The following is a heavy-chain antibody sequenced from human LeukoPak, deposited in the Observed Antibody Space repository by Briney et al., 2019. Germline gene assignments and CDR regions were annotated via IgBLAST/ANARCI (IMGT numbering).Heavy chain of an antibody. V-gene: IGHV3-23*01. CDR1: GFTLSNYA. J-gene: IGHJ4*02. Sequence: PGGSLRLSCAASGFTLSNYAMSWVRPAPGKGLEWVSAITGRDGNTYYADPVKGRFTISRDNSTKTLYLQMNSLRAEETAVYYCARWGDFDVLAGYYVPDFWGQGTLVTVSS. CDR2: ITGRDGNT. D-gene: IGHD3-9*01. CDR3: ARWGDFDVLAGYYVPDF.